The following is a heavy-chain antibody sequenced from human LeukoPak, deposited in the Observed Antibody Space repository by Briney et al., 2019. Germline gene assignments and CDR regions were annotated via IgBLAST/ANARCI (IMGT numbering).Heavy chain of an antibody. CDR3: ARTRYSGSYNDY. D-gene: IGHD1-26*01. Sequence: PGGSLRLSCAASGFTFSSYSMNWVRQAPGKGLEWVSYISSSSGTIYYADSVKGRFTISRDNAKNSLYLQMNSLRAEDTAVYYCARTRYSGSYNDYWGQGTLVTVSS. V-gene: IGHV3-48*04. J-gene: IGHJ4*02. CDR2: ISSSSGTI. CDR1: GFTFSSYS.